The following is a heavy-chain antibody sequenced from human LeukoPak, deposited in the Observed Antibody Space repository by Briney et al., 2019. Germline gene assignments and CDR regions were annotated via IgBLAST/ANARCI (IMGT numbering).Heavy chain of an antibody. CDR3: ARGLPSQWLPLFH. J-gene: IGHJ1*01. Sequence: SDTLSLTCAVSVGSISSGGYYCQWIRQPPGKGLESIGYMYTGSTNYKPTLKSRVTISVDPSKNQVSLKLTSVTAADTAVYYCARGLPSQWLPLFHWGQGTLGTVSS. CDR1: VGSISSGGYY. CDR2: MYTGST. D-gene: IGHD6-19*01. V-gene: IGHV4-61*08.